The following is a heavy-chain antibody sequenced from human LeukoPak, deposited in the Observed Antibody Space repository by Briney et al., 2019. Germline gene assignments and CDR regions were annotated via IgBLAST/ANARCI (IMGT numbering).Heavy chain of an antibody. CDR3: ARVSERGTYFFDY. CDR2: IYDSGST. Sequence: SETLSLTCTVSGGSIRSSYYYWGWIRQPPGKGLEWIGSIYDSGSTYYNPSLKSRVTISVDTSKNQFSLKLSSVTAADTAVYYCARVSERGTYFFDYWGQGTLVTVSS. V-gene: IGHV4-39*07. D-gene: IGHD1-26*01. CDR1: GGSIRSSYYY. J-gene: IGHJ4*02.